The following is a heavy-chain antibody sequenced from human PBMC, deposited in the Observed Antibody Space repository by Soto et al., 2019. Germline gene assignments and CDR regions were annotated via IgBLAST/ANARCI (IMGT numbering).Heavy chain of an antibody. Sequence: ASVKVSCKASGYTFTSCAMHWVRQAPGQRLEWMGWINAGNGNTKYSQKFQGRVTITRDTSASTAYMELSSLRSEDTAVYYCARDMRGYCSSTSCHYMDVWGKGTTVTVSS. J-gene: IGHJ6*03. D-gene: IGHD2-2*03. CDR1: GYTFTSCA. CDR3: ARDMRGYCSSTSCHYMDV. CDR2: INAGNGNT. V-gene: IGHV1-3*01.